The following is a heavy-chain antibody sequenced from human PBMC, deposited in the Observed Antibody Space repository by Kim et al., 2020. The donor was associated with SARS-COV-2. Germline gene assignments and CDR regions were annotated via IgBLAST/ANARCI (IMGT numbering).Heavy chain of an antibody. Sequence: GGSLRLSCAASGFTFNNYAMSWVRQAPGKGLEWVAGIRDNGGSTKYADSVKGRFSISRDNSKNTLYLQMDNLRAEDTAVYYCAKVSSGSSGWFEYFHHWGQGTLVTVSS. D-gene: IGHD6-19*01. J-gene: IGHJ1*01. CDR1: GFTFNNYA. V-gene: IGHV3-23*01. CDR2: IRDNGGST. CDR3: AKVSSGSSGWFEYFHH.